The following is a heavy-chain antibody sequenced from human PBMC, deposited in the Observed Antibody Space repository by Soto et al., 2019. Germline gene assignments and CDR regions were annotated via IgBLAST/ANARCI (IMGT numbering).Heavy chain of an antibody. Sequence: EVQLVESGGGLVQPGGSLRLSCAASGFTFSSYWMHWVRQAPGKGLVWVSRMNSDGTTTNYADSVKGRFTISRDNARNTLYMQMNSLRAEDTAVYYGLRYGSTACVYGGDFWGQGTTVTVSS. J-gene: IGHJ6*02. D-gene: IGHD4-17*01. CDR1: GFTFSSYW. CDR3: LRYGSTACVYGGDF. V-gene: IGHV3-74*01. CDR2: MNSDGTTT.